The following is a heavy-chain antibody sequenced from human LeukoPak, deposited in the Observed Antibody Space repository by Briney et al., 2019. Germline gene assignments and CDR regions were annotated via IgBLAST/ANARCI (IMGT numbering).Heavy chain of an antibody. CDR3: AGTIYDILTGYPSGWFDP. J-gene: IGHJ5*02. CDR1: GGSISSYY. D-gene: IGHD3-9*01. V-gene: IGHV4-59*01. Sequence: SETLSLTCTVSGGSISSYYWSWIRQPPGKGLEWIGYIYYSGSTNYNPSLKSRVTISVDTSKNQFSLKLSSVTAADTAVYYCAGTIYDILTGYPSGWFDPWGQGTLVTVSS. CDR2: IYYSGST.